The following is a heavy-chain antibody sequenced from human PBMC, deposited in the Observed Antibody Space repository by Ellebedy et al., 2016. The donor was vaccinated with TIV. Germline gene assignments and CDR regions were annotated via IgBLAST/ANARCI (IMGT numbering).Heavy chain of an antibody. D-gene: IGHD3-9*01. Sequence: MPSETLSLTCTVSGGSISSYYWSWIRQPPGKGLEWIGYIYYSGSTNYNPSLKSRVTISVDTSKNQFSLKLSSVTAADTAVYYCARSRDHRDIFRFDPWGQGTLVTVSS. J-gene: IGHJ5*02. V-gene: IGHV4-59*01. CDR2: IYYSGST. CDR1: GGSISSYY. CDR3: ARSRDHRDIFRFDP.